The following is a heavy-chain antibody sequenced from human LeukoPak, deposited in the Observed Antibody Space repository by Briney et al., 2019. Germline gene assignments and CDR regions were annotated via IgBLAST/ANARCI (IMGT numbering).Heavy chain of an antibody. V-gene: IGHV3-21*01. CDR2: ISSSSSYI. J-gene: IGHJ4*02. D-gene: IGHD2-2*01. Sequence: GRSLRLSCAASGFTFSSYSMNWVRQAPGKGLEWVSSISSSSSYIYYADSVKGRFTISRDNAKNSLYLQMNSLRAEDTAVYYCAREYCSSTSCGYFDYWGQGTLVTVSS. CDR3: AREYCSSTSCGYFDY. CDR1: GFTFSSYS.